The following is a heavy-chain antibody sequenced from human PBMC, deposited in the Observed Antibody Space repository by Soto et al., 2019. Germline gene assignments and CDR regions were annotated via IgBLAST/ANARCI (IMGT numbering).Heavy chain of an antibody. Sequence: AGGSLRLSCAASGFTFSSYGMHWVRQAPGKGLEWVAVISYDGSNKYYADSVKGRFTISRDNSKNTLYLQMNSLRAEDTAVYYCAIIAAGMDVWGQGTTVTVSS. CDR2: ISYDGSNK. V-gene: IGHV3-30*03. J-gene: IGHJ6*02. D-gene: IGHD6-13*01. CDR1: GFTFSSYG. CDR3: AIIAAGMDV.